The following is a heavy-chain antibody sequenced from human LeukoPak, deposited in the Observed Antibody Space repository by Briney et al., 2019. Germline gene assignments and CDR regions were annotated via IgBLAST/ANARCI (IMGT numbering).Heavy chain of an antibody. CDR1: GGSIRSYY. CDR2: IYSSGST. CDR3: ARTYSTSSNFDY. Sequence: SETLSLTCTVSGGSIRSYYWSWIRQPPGKGLEWIGYIYSSGSTNYNPSLKSRVTISVDTSKNQFSLKLSSVTAADTALYYCARTYSTSSNFDYWGQGTLVTVSS. V-gene: IGHV4-4*09. J-gene: IGHJ4*02. D-gene: IGHD2-2*01.